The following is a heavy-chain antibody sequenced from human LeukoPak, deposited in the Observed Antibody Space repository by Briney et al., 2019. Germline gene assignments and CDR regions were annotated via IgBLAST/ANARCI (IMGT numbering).Heavy chain of an antibody. D-gene: IGHD3-16*01. CDR2: IYYSGST. Sequence: SETLSLTCTVSGGSISSYYWSWIRQPPGKGLEWIGYIYYSGSTNYNPSLKSRVTISVDTSKNQFSLKLSSVTAADTAVYYCASLRARSYYMDVWGKGTTVTVSS. CDR1: GGSISSYY. CDR3: ASLRARSYYMDV. J-gene: IGHJ6*03. V-gene: IGHV4-59*12.